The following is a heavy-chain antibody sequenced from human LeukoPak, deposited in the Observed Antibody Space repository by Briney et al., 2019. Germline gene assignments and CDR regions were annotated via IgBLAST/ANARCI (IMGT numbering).Heavy chain of an antibody. CDR1: GYSISSGYY. V-gene: IGHV4-38-2*02. J-gene: IGHJ4*02. CDR3: ARDWSSIWVYFDY. D-gene: IGHD3-3*01. CDR2: IYHSGST. Sequence: SETLSLTCTVSGYSISSGYYWGWIRQPPGKGLEWIGSIYHSGSTYYNPSLKSRVTISVDTSKNQFSLKLSSVTAADTAVYYCARDWSSIWVYFDYWGQGTQVTVSS.